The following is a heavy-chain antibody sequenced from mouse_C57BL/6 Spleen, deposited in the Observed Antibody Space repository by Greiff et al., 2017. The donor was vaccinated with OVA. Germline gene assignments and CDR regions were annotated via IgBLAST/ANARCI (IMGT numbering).Heavy chain of an antibody. CDR2: INYDGSST. CDR3: ARDLTRAMDY. D-gene: IGHD2-12*01. V-gene: IGHV5-16*01. J-gene: IGHJ4*01. Sequence: EVKVVESEGGLVQPGSSMKLSCTASGFTFSDYYMAWVRQVPEKGLEWVANINYDGSSTYYLDSLKSRFIISRDNAKNILYLQMSSLKSEDTATYYCARDLTRAMDYWGQGTSVTVSS. CDR1: GFTFSDYY.